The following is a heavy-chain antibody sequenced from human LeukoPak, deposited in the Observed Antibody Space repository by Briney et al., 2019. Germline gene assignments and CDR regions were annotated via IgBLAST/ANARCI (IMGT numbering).Heavy chain of an antibody. Sequence: KTSETLSLTCTVSCRSHHTGDYYWAWPRHPREKRLEGIGSLFYSCNMYYNPSRKGRVTISLDTSKTQFSLRLSSVTAADTAVYYCARENIVSTRDFDYWGQGALVTVSS. CDR3: ARENIVSTRDFDY. D-gene: IGHD5/OR15-5a*01. J-gene: IGHJ4*02. CDR2: LFYSCNM. V-gene: IGHV4-39*07. CDR1: CRSHHTGDYY.